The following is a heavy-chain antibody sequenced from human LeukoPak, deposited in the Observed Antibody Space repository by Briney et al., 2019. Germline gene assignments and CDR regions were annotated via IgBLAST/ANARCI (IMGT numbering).Heavy chain of an antibody. Sequence: SVKVSCKASGGTFSSYAISWVRQAPGQGLEWMGEIIPIFGTANYAQKFQGRVTITADESTSTAYMELSSLRSEDTAVYYCARDVVPAATFQGFDPWGQGTLVTVSS. D-gene: IGHD2-2*01. J-gene: IGHJ5*02. CDR2: IIPIFGTA. CDR3: ARDVVPAATFQGFDP. V-gene: IGHV1-69*13. CDR1: GGTFSSYA.